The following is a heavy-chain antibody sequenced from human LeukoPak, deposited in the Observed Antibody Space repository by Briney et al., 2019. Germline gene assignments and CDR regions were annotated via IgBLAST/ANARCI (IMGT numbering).Heavy chain of an antibody. Sequence: GGSLRLSCAASGFTFSNHGFHWVRQAPGKGLEWVAVIWYDGSKKFYADSVKGRFTISRDNAKNSLYLQMNSLRAEDTAVYYCARAGEMDYDYVWGSYRYMNEFDYWGQGTLVTVSS. CDR1: GFTFSNHG. D-gene: IGHD3-16*02. CDR2: IWYDGSKK. V-gene: IGHV3-33*01. J-gene: IGHJ4*02. CDR3: ARAGEMDYDYVWGSYRYMNEFDY.